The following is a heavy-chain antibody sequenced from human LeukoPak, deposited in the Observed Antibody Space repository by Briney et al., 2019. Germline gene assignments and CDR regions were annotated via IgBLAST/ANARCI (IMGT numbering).Heavy chain of an antibody. V-gene: IGHV3-21*01. J-gene: IGHJ3*01. CDR1: GFTFSSYS. Sequence: KSGGSLRLSCSVSGFTFSSYSMNWVRQAPGKGLQWVSSISGGGSYIFYADSVEGRFSVSRDNAKNSVFLQMNSLRAEDTGVYYCARGLGDYDAFDVWGHGTRVTVAS. D-gene: IGHD4-17*01. CDR2: ISGGGSYI. CDR3: ARGLGDYDAFDV.